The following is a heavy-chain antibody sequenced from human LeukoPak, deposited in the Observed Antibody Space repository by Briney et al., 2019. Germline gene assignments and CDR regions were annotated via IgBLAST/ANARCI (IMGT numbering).Heavy chain of an antibody. CDR3: TRRRSGYNTDY. CDR2: IDSSGNT. V-gene: IGHV4-39*01. Sequence: SETLSLTCTVSGGSISSSSYYWAWIRQPPGKGLEWIGSIDSSGNTYYNPSLKSRVTISVDTSKNQFSLKLSSATAADTAVYYCTRRRSGYNTDYWGQGTLVTVSS. J-gene: IGHJ4*02. CDR1: GGSISSSSYY. D-gene: IGHD5-12*01.